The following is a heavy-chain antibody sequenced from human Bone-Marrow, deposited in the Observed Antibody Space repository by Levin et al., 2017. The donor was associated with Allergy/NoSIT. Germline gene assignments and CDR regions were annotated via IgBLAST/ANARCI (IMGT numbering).Heavy chain of an antibody. J-gene: IGHJ4*02. CDR2: INSDGSDT. CDR3: ARVWHYADS. CDR1: GFTLSSYW. Sequence: QRGESLKISCAASGFTLSSYWMHWVRQAPGKGLEWVSRINSDGSDTSYADSVKGRFTISRDNAKNTLYLQMNSLRAEDTAVYYCARVWHYADSWGPGTLVTVSS. V-gene: IGHV3-74*01.